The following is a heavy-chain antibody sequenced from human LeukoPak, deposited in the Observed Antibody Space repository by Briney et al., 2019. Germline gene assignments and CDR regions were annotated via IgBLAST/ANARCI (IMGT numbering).Heavy chain of an antibody. CDR3: AKLSSLWFGEYHY. CDR2: ISGSGGST. CDR1: GFTFSSYA. J-gene: IGHJ4*02. Sequence: GGSLRLSCAASGFTFSSYAMSWVRQAPGKGLEWASAISGSGGSTFYADSVKGRFTISRDNSKNTLYLQMNSLRAEDTAVYYCAKLSSLWFGEYHYWGQGTLVTVSS. V-gene: IGHV3-23*01. D-gene: IGHD3-10*01.